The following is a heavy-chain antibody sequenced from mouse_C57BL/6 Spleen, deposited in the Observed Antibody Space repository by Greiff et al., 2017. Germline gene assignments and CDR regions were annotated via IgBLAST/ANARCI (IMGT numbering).Heavy chain of an antibody. CDR1: GYAFSSSW. V-gene: IGHV1-82*01. Sequence: VQLKESGPELVKPGASVKISCKASGYAFSSSWMNWVKQRPGKGLEWIGRIYPGDGDTNYTGKFKGKATMTADKSSSTAYMQLSSLTSEDSAVYFCARGDNSYAMDYWGQGTSVTVSS. CDR2: IYPGDGDT. J-gene: IGHJ4*01. CDR3: ARGDNSYAMDY.